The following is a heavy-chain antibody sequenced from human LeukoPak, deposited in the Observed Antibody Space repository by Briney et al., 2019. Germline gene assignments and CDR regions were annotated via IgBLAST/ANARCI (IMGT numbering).Heavy chain of an antibody. J-gene: IGHJ4*02. CDR1: GYTFTNYH. Sequence: ASVKVSCKASGYTFTNYHMHWVRQAPGQGLEWMGIINPSGGAISYAQKFQGRVSMTRDTSTSTIYVELSSLRSEDTAVYYCVREAAAGTKNFDYWGQGTLVTVSS. CDR2: INPSGGAI. D-gene: IGHD6-13*01. CDR3: VREAAAGTKNFDY. V-gene: IGHV1-46*01.